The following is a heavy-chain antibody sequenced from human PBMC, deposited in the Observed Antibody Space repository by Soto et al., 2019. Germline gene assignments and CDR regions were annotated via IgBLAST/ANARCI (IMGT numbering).Heavy chain of an antibody. D-gene: IGHD3-22*01. J-gene: IGHJ4*02. V-gene: IGHV1-18*01. CDR2: ISAYNGNT. CDR3: ATAIDYHDSSGFYFY. Sequence: ASVKVSCKAPGYTFTSYGISWVRQAPGQGLEWMGWISAYNGNTNYAQKLQGRVTMTEDTSTDTAYMEVTSLRSEDTAIYYCATAIDYHDSSGFYFYWGPGALVTVSS. CDR1: GYTFTSYG.